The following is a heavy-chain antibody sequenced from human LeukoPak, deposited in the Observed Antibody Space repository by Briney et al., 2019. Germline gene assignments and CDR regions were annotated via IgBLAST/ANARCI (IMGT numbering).Heavy chain of an antibody. Sequence: ASVKVSCKASGYTFTSYGISWVRQAPGQELEWMGWISAYNGNTNYAQKLQGRVTMTTDTSTSTAYMELRSLRSDDTAVYYCARVGSGSYYSGGEYFQHWGQGTLVTVSS. CDR1: GYTFTSYG. V-gene: IGHV1-18*01. CDR2: ISAYNGNT. D-gene: IGHD3-10*01. CDR3: ARVGSGSYYSGGEYFQH. J-gene: IGHJ1*01.